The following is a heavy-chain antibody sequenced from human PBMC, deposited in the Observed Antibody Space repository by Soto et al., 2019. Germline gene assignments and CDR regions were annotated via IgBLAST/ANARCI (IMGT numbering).Heavy chain of an antibody. V-gene: IGHV1-8*01. CDR3: ARGQSGYSSGWSPNDY. CDR2: MNPNSGNT. J-gene: IGHJ4*02. CDR1: GYTFTSYE. Sequence: QVQLVQSGAEVKKPGASVKVSCKASGYTFTSYEINWVRQATGQGLEWMGWMNPNSGNTGYAQKFQGRVTMTGNTSISTAYMELSRLRSEDTAVYYCARGQSGYSSGWSPNDYWGQGTLVTVSS. D-gene: IGHD6-19*01.